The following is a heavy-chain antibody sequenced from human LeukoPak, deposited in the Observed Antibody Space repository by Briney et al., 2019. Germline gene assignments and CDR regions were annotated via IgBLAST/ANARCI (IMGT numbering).Heavy chain of an antibody. D-gene: IGHD3-10*02. CDR2: IYAGGST. J-gene: IGHJ4*02. CDR1: GFTVSSNY. Sequence: GGSLRLSCAASGFTVSSNYMSWVRQAPGKGLEWVSVIYAGGSTYYADSVKGRFSISRDNSKNTLYLQMNSLRGDDTAVYYCVKFVRYYFDYWGQGTLVTVSS. CDR3: VKFVRYYFDY. V-gene: IGHV3-53*05.